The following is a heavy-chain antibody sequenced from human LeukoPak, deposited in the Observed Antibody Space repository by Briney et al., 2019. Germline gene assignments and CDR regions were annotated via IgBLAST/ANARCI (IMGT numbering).Heavy chain of an antibody. J-gene: IGHJ4*02. CDR1: GYTLTELS. V-gene: IGHV1-69*06. CDR2: IIPIFGTA. CDR3: AILRYFDWLLFDY. D-gene: IGHD3-9*01. Sequence: SVKVSCKVSGYTLTELSMHWVRQAPGQGLEWMGGIIPIFGTANYAQKFQGRVTITADKSTSTAYMELSSLRSEDTAVYYCAILRYFDWLLFDYWGQGTLVTVSS.